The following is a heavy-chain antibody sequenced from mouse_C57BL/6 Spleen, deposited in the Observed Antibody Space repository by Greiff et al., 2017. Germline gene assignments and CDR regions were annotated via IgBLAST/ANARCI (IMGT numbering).Heavy chain of an antibody. D-gene: IGHD1-1*01. J-gene: IGHJ1*03. CDR1: GYTFPSYD. Sequence: QVQLQQSGPELVKPGASVKLSCKASGYTFPSYDINWVKQRPGQGLEWIGWISPRDGSTKYNEKFKGKATLTVDTSSSTAYMELHSLTSEDSAVYVGAREGITTVVARWYCDVGGTGTTVTVAS. CDR3: AREGITTVVARWYCDV. V-gene: IGHV1-85*01. CDR2: ISPRDGST.